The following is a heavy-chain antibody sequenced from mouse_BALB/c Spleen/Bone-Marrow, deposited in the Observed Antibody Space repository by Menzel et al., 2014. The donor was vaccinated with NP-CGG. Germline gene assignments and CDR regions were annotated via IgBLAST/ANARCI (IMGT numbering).Heavy chain of an antibody. CDR1: GYTFSSYW. V-gene: IGHV1-9*01. J-gene: IGHJ4*01. Sequence: VQLQQSGAELMKPGASVKISCKATGYTFSSYWIGWVKQRPGHGLEWIGEILPGSGNTNYNEKFKGKATFTADTSSNTAYMQLSSLTSEDSAVYYCAREDITTVVEMDYWGQGTSVTVSS. CDR2: ILPGSGNT. D-gene: IGHD1-1*01. CDR3: AREDITTVVEMDY.